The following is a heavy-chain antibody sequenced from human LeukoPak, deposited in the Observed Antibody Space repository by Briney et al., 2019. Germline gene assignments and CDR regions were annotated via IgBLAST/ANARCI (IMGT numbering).Heavy chain of an antibody. D-gene: IGHD4-11*01. CDR2: MYSGGST. J-gene: IGHJ6*02. Sequence: TGGSLRLSCAASGFTVSSYYMTWVRQAPGKGLEWVSVMYSGGSTYYADSVKGRVATSRDNSQNTVFLQMNSVRVEDTAVYYCARSYSNHLFGMDVWGQGTAVTVSS. CDR1: GFTVSSYY. V-gene: IGHV3-66*01. CDR3: ARSYSNHLFGMDV.